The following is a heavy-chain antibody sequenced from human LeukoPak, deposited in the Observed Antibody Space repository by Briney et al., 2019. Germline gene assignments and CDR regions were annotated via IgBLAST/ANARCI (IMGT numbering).Heavy chain of an antibody. CDR2: ISSSSSYI. J-gene: IGHJ4*02. CDR1: GFTFSSYS. Sequence: GGSLRLSCAASGFTFSSYSMNWVRQAPGKGLEWVSSISSSSSYIYYADSVKGRFTISRDNAKNSLYLQMNSLRAEDTALYYCAKDTNYDILTAGYDYWGQGTLVTVSS. CDR3: AKDTNYDILTAGYDY. D-gene: IGHD3-9*01. V-gene: IGHV3-21*04.